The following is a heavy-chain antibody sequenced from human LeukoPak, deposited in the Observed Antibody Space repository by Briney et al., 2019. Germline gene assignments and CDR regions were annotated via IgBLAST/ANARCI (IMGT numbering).Heavy chain of an antibody. CDR2: IKQDGSEK. D-gene: IGHD4-17*01. V-gene: IGHV3-7*01. J-gene: IGHJ4*02. Sequence: TGGSLRLSCAASGFTFSSYWMHWVRQAPGKGLEWVANIKQDGSEKYYVDSVKGRFTISRDNAKNSLYLQMNSLRAEDTAVYYCARDRTYGDYVPGYYFDYWGQGTLVTVSS. CDR1: GFTFSSYW. CDR3: ARDRTYGDYVPGYYFDY.